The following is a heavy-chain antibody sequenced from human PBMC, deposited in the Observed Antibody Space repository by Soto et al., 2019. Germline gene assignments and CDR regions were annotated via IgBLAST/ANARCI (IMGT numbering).Heavy chain of an antibody. V-gene: IGHV3-48*01. J-gene: IGHJ4*02. Sequence: PGGSLRLSCAASGFTFSSYSMNWVRQAPGKGLEWVSYISSSSSTIYYADSVKGRFTISRDNAKNSLYLQMNSLRAEDTAVHYCARDSGYSYGPFDYWGQGTLVTVSS. CDR1: GFTFSSYS. CDR3: ARDSGYSYGPFDY. D-gene: IGHD5-18*01. CDR2: ISSSSSTI.